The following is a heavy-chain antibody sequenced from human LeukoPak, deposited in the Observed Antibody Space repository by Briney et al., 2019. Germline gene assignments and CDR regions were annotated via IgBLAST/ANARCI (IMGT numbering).Heavy chain of an antibody. Sequence: SQTLSLTCAISGDSVSSNSAAWNWFRQSPSRGLEWLGRTFYTSKWFNDYAVSVKSRITINPDTSKNQFSLQLNSVTPEDTAVSYCARRRYYDYSGYFDYWGQGTLVTVSS. J-gene: IGHJ4*02. CDR1: GDSVSSNSAA. CDR3: ARRRYYDYSGYFDY. D-gene: IGHD3-16*01. V-gene: IGHV6-1*01. CDR2: TFYTSKWFN.